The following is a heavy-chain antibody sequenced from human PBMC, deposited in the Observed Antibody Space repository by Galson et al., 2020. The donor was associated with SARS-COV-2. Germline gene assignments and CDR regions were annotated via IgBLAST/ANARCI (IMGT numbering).Heavy chain of an antibody. V-gene: IGHV3-33*01. CDR2: IWYDGSNK. CDR1: GFTFSSYG. CDR3: AREKWFGESGFDY. Sequence: SLRLSCAASGFTFSSYGMHWVRQAPGKGLEWVAVIWYDGSNKYYADSVKGRFTISRDNSKNTLYLQMNSLRAEDTAIYYCAREKWFGESGFDYWGQGTLVTVSS. D-gene: IGHD3-10*01. J-gene: IGHJ4*02.